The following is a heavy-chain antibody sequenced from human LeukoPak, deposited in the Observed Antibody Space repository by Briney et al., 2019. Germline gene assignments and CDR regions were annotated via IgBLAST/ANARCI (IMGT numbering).Heavy chain of an antibody. CDR1: GGSISSSSYY. CDR2: IYYSGST. D-gene: IGHD3-16*01. Sequence: PSETLSLTCTVSGGSISSSSYYWGWIRQPPGKGLEWIGSIYYSGSTYYNPSLKSRVTMSVDTSKNQFSLKLSSVTAADTAVYYCARQGANWFDPWGQGTLVTVSS. CDR3: ARQGANWFDP. J-gene: IGHJ5*02. V-gene: IGHV4-39*01.